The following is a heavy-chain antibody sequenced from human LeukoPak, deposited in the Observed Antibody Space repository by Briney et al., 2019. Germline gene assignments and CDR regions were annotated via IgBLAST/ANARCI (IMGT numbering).Heavy chain of an antibody. CDR3: ARDLAPTTILARWFDP. CDR1: GFTLGSYS. CDR2: VSTTSRHI. D-gene: IGHD4-17*01. Sequence: GGSLRLSCAASGFTLGSYSMNWVRQAPGKGLEWVSSVSTTSRHIDYADSLRGRLTISRDKAKNSLFLQMDSLRAEDTAIYYCARDLAPTTILARWFDPWGQGTLVTVSS. V-gene: IGHV3-21*01. J-gene: IGHJ5*02.